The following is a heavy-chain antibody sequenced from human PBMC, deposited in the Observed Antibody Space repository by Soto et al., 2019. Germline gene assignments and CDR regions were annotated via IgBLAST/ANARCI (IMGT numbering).Heavy chain of an antibody. D-gene: IGHD3-3*01. Sequence: VSGPTLVDPTQTLTLTCTFSGFSLSTSGVGVGWIRQPPGKALEWLALIYWNDDKRYSPSLKSRLTITKDTSKNQVVLTMTNMDPVDTATYYCVVVPAAPLRFLEWFYYYYGMDVWGQGTTVTVSS. CDR3: VVVPAAPLRFLEWFYYYYGMDV. V-gene: IGHV2-5*01. CDR1: GFSLSTSGVG. CDR2: IYWNDDK. J-gene: IGHJ6*02.